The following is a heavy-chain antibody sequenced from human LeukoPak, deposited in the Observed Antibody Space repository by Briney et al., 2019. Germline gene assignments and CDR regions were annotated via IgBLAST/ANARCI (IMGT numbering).Heavy chain of an antibody. CDR1: NGSISSYY. CDR3: AREGGTYRTFDY. Sequence: SETLSLTCTVSNGSISSYYWSWMRQPAGKGLEWIGRIYISGTTNYSPSLKSRVTMSVDTSKNQFSLILTSVTAADTAVYYCAREGGTYRTFDYWGQGTLVTVSS. J-gene: IGHJ4*02. D-gene: IGHD3-16*02. V-gene: IGHV4-4*07. CDR2: IYISGTT.